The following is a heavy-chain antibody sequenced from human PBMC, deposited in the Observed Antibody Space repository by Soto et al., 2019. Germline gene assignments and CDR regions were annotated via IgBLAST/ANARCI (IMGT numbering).Heavy chain of an antibody. CDR2: VHYSGNT. CDR1: GYSISSGYH. CDR3: ARQDRAVAEGRWFDP. J-gene: IGHJ5*02. Sequence: SETLSLTCTDSGYSISSGYHWAWIRQPPGKGLEWLGSVHYSGNTYYNPSLKSRLTISVDKSKNQFSLNLSSVTAADTAVYYCARQDRAVAEGRWFDPWGQGTLVPVSS. D-gene: IGHD6-19*01. V-gene: IGHV4-38-2*02.